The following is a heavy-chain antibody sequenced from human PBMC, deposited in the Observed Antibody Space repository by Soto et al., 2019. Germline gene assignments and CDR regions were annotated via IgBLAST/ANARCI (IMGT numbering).Heavy chain of an antibody. CDR2: ISGSTGST. J-gene: IGHJ6*03. Sequence: EVQVLESGGGLVQPGGSLRLTCAACGFTFSNFAMSWVRHAPGKGREWVSEISGSTGSTYYADSVKGRFTISRDNSKTTLHLQMNSLRAEDTAVYYCAKDTSSSPYYMDVWGKGTTFTVS. V-gene: IGHV3-23*01. D-gene: IGHD2-2*01. CDR1: GFTFSNFA. CDR3: AKDTSSSPYYMDV.